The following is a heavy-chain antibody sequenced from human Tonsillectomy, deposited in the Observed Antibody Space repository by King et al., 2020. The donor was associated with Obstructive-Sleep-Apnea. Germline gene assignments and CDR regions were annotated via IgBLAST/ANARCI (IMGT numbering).Heavy chain of an antibody. V-gene: IGHV4-31*03. Sequence: QLQESGPGLVKPSQTLSLTCTVSGGSISIGGYYWSWIRQHPGKGLEWIGYIHSSGSTYYNPSLKSRVTISVDTSKNQFSLKLSSVTAADTAVYYCAREIPALYDILTGYFDYWGQGTLVTVSS. CDR1: GGSISIGGYY. CDR2: IHSSGST. CDR3: AREIPALYDILTGYFDY. D-gene: IGHD3-9*01. J-gene: IGHJ4*02.